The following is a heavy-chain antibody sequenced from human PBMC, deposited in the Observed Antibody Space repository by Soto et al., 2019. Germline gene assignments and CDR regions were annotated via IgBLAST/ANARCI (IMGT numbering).Heavy chain of an antibody. D-gene: IGHD4-17*01. Sequence: EVQLLESGGGLVQPGGSLRLSCAASGFTFSSYAMSWVRQAPGKGLEWVSAMSGVGGDTYYADSVKGRFTISRDNSKNTLYLQMNSLRVEDTAVYYCAKGPVTTVWFDPWGQGTLVTVSS. CDR3: AKGPVTTVWFDP. J-gene: IGHJ5*02. CDR2: MSGVGGDT. CDR1: GFTFSSYA. V-gene: IGHV3-23*01.